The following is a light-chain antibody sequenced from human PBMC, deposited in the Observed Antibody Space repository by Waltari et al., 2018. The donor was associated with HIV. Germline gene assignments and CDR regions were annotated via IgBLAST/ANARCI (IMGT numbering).Light chain of an antibody. J-gene: IGLJ1*01. Sequence: QSVLTQPPSASGTPGQRVTFPSSGSSSNIGSNTVNLYRPFPGTAPKFLINSNNQRPSGVPDRFSGSKSGTSASLAISGLQSEDEADYYCAAWDDNLNGYVFGAGTKVTVL. CDR1: SSNIGSNT. CDR3: AAWDDNLNGYV. CDR2: SNN. V-gene: IGLV1-44*01.